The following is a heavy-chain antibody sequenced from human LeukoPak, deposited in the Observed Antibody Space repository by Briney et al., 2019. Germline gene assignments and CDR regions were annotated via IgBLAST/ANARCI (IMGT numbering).Heavy chain of an antibody. Sequence: PSETLSLTCAVYGGSFSGYYWSWIRQPPGKGLEWIGEINHSGSTNYNPSLKSRVTISVDTSKNQFSLKLTSVTAADTAVYFCARGVLVKVYAAFDHWGQGTLVTVSS. CDR1: GGSFSGYY. D-gene: IGHD2-8*01. J-gene: IGHJ4*02. CDR3: ARGVLVKVYAAFDH. CDR2: INHSGST. V-gene: IGHV4-34*01.